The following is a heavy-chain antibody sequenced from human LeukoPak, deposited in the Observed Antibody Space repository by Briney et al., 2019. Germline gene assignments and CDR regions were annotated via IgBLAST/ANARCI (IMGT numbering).Heavy chain of an antibody. V-gene: IGHV4-34*01. CDR1: GGSFSGYY. Sequence: PSETLSLTCAVYGGSFSGYYWSWIRQPPGKGLEWIGEINHSGSTNYNPSLKSRVTISVDTSKNQFSLKLSSVTAAGTAVYYCARGSIRSLITIFARNWFDPWGQGTLVTVSS. D-gene: IGHD3-3*01. CDR2: INHSGST. J-gene: IGHJ5*02. CDR3: ARGSIRSLITIFARNWFDP.